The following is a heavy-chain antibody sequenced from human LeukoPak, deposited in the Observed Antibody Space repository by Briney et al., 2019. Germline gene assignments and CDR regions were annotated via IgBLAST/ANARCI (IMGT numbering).Heavy chain of an antibody. V-gene: IGHV3-9*01. Sequence: GRSLRLCCAASGFTLDDYAMHWVRQAPGKGLEWVSGLSWDSTNIGYADSVKGRFTISRDNAENSLYLQMNSLRAEDTAVYYCAREIGGPYYFDYWGQGTLVPVSS. CDR3: AREIGGPYYFDY. J-gene: IGHJ4*02. CDR1: GFTLDDYA. D-gene: IGHD2/OR15-2a*01. CDR2: LSWDSTNI.